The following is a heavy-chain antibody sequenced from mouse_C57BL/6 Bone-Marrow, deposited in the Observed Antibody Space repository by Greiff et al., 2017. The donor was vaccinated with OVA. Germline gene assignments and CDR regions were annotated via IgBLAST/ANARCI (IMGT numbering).Heavy chain of an antibody. CDR1: GYTFTSYG. D-gene: IGHD1-1*01. J-gene: IGHJ4*01. V-gene: IGHV1-81*01. CDR3: ARGYYGRYAMDY. Sequence: VQLQQSGAELARPGASVKLSCKASGYTFTSYGISWVKQRTGQGLEWIGEIYPRSGNTYYNEKFKGKATLTADKSSSTAYMELRSLTSEDTAVYFCARGYYGRYAMDYWGQGTSVTVSS. CDR2: IYPRSGNT.